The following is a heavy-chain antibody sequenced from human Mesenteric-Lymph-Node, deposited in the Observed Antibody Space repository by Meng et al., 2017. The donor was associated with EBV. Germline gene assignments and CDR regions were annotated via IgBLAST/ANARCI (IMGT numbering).Heavy chain of an antibody. CDR2: IYYTGTT. D-gene: IGHD2-15*01. J-gene: IGHJ5*02. V-gene: IGHV4-30-4*01. CDR3: ARGIADSWFDP. CDR1: GGSISTGGYY. Sequence: QVLLLESGPGSVKPLQTLSLTCAVSGGSISTGGYYWTWIRQPPGKGLVWIAYIYYTGTTYYNPSLKSRATISVDTSKNQFSLKLNSVTAADTAVYYCARGIADSWFDPWGQGALVTVSS.